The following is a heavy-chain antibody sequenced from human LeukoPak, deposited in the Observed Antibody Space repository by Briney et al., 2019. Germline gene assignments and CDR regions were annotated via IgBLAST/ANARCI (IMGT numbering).Heavy chain of an antibody. V-gene: IGHV4-39*07. D-gene: IGHD4-17*01. CDR1: SGSISTSNYY. J-gene: IGHJ4*02. CDR2: IFYSGST. CDR3: ARRDSGWYLDY. Sequence: SETLSLTCTVASGSISTSNYYWGWVRQPPGKALEWIGNIFYSGSTYYSPSLKSRVTISLDTSRNQFSLKLNSVTAADTAVYYCARRDSGWYLDYWGQGTLVTVSS.